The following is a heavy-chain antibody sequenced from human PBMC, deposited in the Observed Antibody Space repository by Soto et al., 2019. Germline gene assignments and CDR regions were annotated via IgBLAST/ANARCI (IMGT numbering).Heavy chain of an antibody. CDR2: ANTGSTAI. CDR3: AREAHRGGFDL. D-gene: IGHD3-16*01. J-gene: IGHJ5*02. CDR1: GFTLSSYS. V-gene: IGHV3-48*01. Sequence: TGGSLRLSCAASGFTLSSYSMNWVRQSPRRGLEWIAYANTGSTAIYYADSVKGRFTISRDNAQNSLYLQMDSLRAEDTAMFYCAREAHRGGFDLWGQGTLVTVSS.